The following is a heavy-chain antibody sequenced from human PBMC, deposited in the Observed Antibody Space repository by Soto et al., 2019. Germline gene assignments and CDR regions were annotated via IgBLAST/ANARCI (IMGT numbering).Heavy chain of an antibody. CDR1: GGSISSSSYY. V-gene: IGHV4-39*01. CDR3: ARRVGRARFDY. CDR2: IYYSGST. J-gene: IGHJ4*02. D-gene: IGHD6-13*01. Sequence: SETLSLTCTVSGGSISSSSYYWGWIRQPPGKGLEWIGSIYYSGSTYYNPSLKSRVTISVDTSKNQFSLKLSSVTAADTAVYYCARRVGRARFDYWGQGTLVTVSS.